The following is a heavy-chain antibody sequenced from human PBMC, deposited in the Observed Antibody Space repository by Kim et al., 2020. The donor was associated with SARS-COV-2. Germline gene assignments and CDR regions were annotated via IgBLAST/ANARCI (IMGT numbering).Heavy chain of an antibody. Sequence: SETLSLTCAVYGGSFSGYYWSWIRQPPGKGLEWIGEINHSGSTNYNPSLKSRVTISVDTSKNQFSLKLSSVTAADTAVYYCARSSSWYRVPDYWGQGTL. J-gene: IGHJ4*02. CDR3: ARSSSWYRVPDY. D-gene: IGHD6-13*01. CDR2: INHSGST. CDR1: GGSFSGYY. V-gene: IGHV4-34*01.